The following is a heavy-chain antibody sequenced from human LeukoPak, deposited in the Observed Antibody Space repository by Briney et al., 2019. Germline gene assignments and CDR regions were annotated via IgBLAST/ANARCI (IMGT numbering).Heavy chain of an antibody. D-gene: IGHD6-19*01. CDR3: ARVIGGWYGGFDY. Sequence: PSETLSLTCTVSGGSFSSYYWSWIRQPPGKGLEWIGYIYYSGSTNYNPSLKSRVTISVDTYKNQFSLKLSSVTAADTAVYYCARVIGGWYGGFDYWGQGTPVTVSS. V-gene: IGHV4-59*01. CDR1: GGSFSSYY. CDR2: IYYSGST. J-gene: IGHJ4*02.